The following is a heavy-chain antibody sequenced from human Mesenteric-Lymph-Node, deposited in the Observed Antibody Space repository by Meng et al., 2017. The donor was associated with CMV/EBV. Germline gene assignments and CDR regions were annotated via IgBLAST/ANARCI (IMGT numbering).Heavy chain of an antibody. J-gene: IGHJ4*02. CDR3: ARGHYDFWSGYYTLGY. V-gene: IGHV4-59*01. Sequence: SETLSLTCTVSGGSISSYYWSWIRQPPGKGLEWIGYIYYSGSTNYNPSLKSRVTISVDTSKNQFSLKLSSVTAADTAVYYCARGHYDFWSGYYTLGYWGQGTLVTVSS. D-gene: IGHD3-3*01. CDR1: GGSISSYY. CDR2: IYYSGST.